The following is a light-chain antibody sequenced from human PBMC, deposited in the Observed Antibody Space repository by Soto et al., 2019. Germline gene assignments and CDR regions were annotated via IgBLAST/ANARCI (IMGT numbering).Light chain of an antibody. CDR1: QSVRSSY. CDR2: DAS. Sequence: IVLTQSPGTLSLSPGERATLSCRASQSVRSSYLAWYQQKPGQSPRLLIYDASNRATGIPDRFSGSGSGTDFTLAISRLEPEDFALYYCQQYGSSPTFGQGTKVEIK. V-gene: IGKV3-20*01. CDR3: QQYGSSPT. J-gene: IGKJ1*01.